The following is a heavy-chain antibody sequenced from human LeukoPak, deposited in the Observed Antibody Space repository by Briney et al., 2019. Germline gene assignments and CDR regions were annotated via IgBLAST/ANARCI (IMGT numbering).Heavy chain of an antibody. V-gene: IGHV4-39*07. CDR2: IYYSGST. Sequence: PSETLSLTCSVSGGSITSISYYWDWIRQPPGKGLEWIGSIYYSGSTYYNPSLKSRVTISVDTSKNQFSLKLSSVTAADTAVYYCARGGGYIKTRTIDYWGQGTLVTVSS. D-gene: IGHD6-25*01. CDR3: ARGGGYIKTRTIDY. J-gene: IGHJ4*02. CDR1: GGSITSISYY.